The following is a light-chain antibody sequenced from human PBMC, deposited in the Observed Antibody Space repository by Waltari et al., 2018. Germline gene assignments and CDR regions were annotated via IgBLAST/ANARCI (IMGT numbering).Light chain of an antibody. Sequence: DLQMTQSPSSLSASVGDRVTISCRASKNIRSYLSWYQQKHGIAPKLVIYAASTLQSGVPSRFSGSGSGTNFTLTITSLQAEDFATYFCQASYTTPYSFGQGTKVEIK. CDR3: QASYTTPYS. CDR1: KNIRSY. J-gene: IGKJ2*03. CDR2: AAS. V-gene: IGKV1-39*01.